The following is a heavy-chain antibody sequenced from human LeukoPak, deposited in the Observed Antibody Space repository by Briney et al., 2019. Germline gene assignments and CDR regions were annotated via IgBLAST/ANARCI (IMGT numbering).Heavy chain of an antibody. D-gene: IGHD2-2*01. J-gene: IGHJ4*02. V-gene: IGHV4-39*01. CDR2: IYYSGST. CDR1: GGSISSSSYY. Sequence: QASETLSLTCTVSGGSISSSSYYWGWIRQPPGKGLEWIGSIYYSGSTYYNPSLKSRVTISVDTSKNQFSLKLSSVTAADTAVYYCARQMGYCSSTSCPVDYWGQGTLVTVSS. CDR3: ARQMGYCSSTSCPVDY.